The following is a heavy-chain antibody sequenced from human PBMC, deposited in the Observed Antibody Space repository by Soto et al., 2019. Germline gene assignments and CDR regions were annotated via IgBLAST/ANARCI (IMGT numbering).Heavy chain of an antibody. CDR3: ARLRGFNILRGRAGANFDC. CDR2: IYHSGTT. D-gene: IGHD3-10*01. Sequence: SETLSLTCTVSGGSISSSSYYWGWIRQPPGKGLEWIGSIYHSGTTYYNPSLKSRVTISVDTSKNHFSLKLSSVTAAETAVYYCARLRGFNILRGRAGANFDCWGQGTLVTVSS. CDR1: GGSISSSSYY. V-gene: IGHV4-39*02. J-gene: IGHJ4*02.